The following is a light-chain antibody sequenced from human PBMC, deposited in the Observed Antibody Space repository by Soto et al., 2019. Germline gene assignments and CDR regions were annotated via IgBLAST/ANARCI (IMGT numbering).Light chain of an antibody. CDR2: GAS. CDR3: QQYGSALPIT. Sequence: EIVLTQSPGTLSLSPGERATLSCRASQSVGSNYLAWYQQKPGQAPRLLIYGASSRATGIPDRFTGSGSGTDFSLPTNRREPEDVAVYYCQQYGSALPITFGKGTRLEIK. V-gene: IGKV3-20*01. J-gene: IGKJ5*01. CDR1: QSVGSNY.